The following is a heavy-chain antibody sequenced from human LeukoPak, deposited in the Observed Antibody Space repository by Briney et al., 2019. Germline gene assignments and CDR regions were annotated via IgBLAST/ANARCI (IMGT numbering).Heavy chain of an antibody. CDR1: GGSISSYY. CDR2: MYYSGST. J-gene: IGHJ4*02. CDR3: VRSSTYCLFDD. V-gene: IGHV4-59*08. D-gene: IGHD2-15*01. Sequence: TLSLTCTVSGGSISSYYCSWIRQPPGKGLEWIGYMYYSGSTNYNPSLKSRVTISVDMSKNQFSLKLSSVTAADTAVYYCVRSSTYCLFDDWGQGTLVTLSS.